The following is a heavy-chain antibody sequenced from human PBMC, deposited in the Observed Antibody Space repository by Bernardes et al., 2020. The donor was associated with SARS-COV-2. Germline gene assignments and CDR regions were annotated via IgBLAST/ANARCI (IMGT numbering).Heavy chain of an antibody. Sequence: GGSRRLSCAASGFTFSSYGMHWVRQAPGKGLEWVAVIWYDGSNKYYADSVKGRFTISRDNSKNTLYLQMNSLRAEDTAVYYCARDRGSSGNDAFDIWGQGTMVTVSS. V-gene: IGHV3-33*01. CDR3: ARDRGSSGNDAFDI. CDR2: IWYDGSNK. CDR1: GFTFSSYG. D-gene: IGHD6-19*01. J-gene: IGHJ3*02.